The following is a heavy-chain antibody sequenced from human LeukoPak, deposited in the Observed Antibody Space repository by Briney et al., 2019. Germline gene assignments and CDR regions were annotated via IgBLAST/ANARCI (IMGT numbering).Heavy chain of an antibody. D-gene: IGHD2-2*01. V-gene: IGHV3-7*04. Sequence: GGSLRLSCAAFGFTFSSYWMSWVRQAPGKGLEWVANIKQDGSEKYYVDSVKGRFTISRDNAKNSLYLQMYSLRAEDTAVYYCARDTRWGGEDFDYWGQGTLLTVSS. CDR1: GFTFSSYW. CDR3: ARDTRWGGEDFDY. CDR2: IKQDGSEK. J-gene: IGHJ4*02.